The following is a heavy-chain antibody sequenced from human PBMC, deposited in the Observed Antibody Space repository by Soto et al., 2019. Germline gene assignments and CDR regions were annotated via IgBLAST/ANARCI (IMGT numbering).Heavy chain of an antibody. J-gene: IGHJ6*02. D-gene: IGHD5-18*01. V-gene: IGHV3-73*01. CDR1: GFTFSGSA. CDR3: TRQAAMVTRYYYYGMDV. Sequence: PGGSLRLSCAASGFTFSGSAMHWVRQASGKGLEWVGRIRSKANSYATAYAASVKGRFTISRDDSKNTAYLQMNSLKTEDTAVYYCTRQAAMVTRYYYYGMDVWGQGTTVTVSS. CDR2: IRSKANSYAT.